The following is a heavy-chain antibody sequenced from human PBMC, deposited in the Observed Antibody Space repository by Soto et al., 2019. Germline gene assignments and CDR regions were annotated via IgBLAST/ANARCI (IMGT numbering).Heavy chain of an antibody. CDR3: AADKQWLARLGAFDI. CDR2: IVVGSGNT. CDR1: GFTFTSSA. Sequence: GASVKVSCKASGFTFTSSAVQWVRQARGQRLEWIGWIVVGSGNTNYAQKFQERVTITRDMSTSTAYMELSSLRSEDTAVYYCAADKQWLARLGAFDIWGQGTMVTVSS. D-gene: IGHD6-19*01. J-gene: IGHJ3*02. V-gene: IGHV1-58*01.